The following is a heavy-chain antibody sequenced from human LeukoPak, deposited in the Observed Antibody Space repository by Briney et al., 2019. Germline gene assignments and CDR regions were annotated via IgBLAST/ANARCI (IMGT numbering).Heavy chain of an antibody. CDR3: AKAAKWTRGHIDY. D-gene: IGHD1-26*01. J-gene: IGHJ4*02. CDR1: GFTFSGHS. Sequence: GGSLRLSCAASGFTFSGHSMSWVRQTPEKGLDWVSSISPGGTNTYYADSVKGRFIISRDDSNNTLYLQMNSVRADDTAICHCAKAAKWTRGHIDYWGQGILVTVSS. V-gene: IGHV3-23*01. CDR2: ISPGGTNT.